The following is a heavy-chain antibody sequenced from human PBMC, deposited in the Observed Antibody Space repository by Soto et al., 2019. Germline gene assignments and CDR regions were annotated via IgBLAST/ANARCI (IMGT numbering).Heavy chain of an antibody. J-gene: IGHJ4*02. CDR3: ARDDEGGSYCDLGY. CDR2: ILHDGNNK. Sequence: QVQLVESGGGVVQPGRSLRLSCAASGFTFSNYIMHWVRQAPGKGLEWVAIILHDGNNKYNADSVKGRFTISRDNSKNTLYLQINSLRTEDTAIYYCARDDEGGSYCDLGYWGQGPLVTVSS. CDR1: GFTFSNYI. V-gene: IGHV3-30-3*01. D-gene: IGHD3-10*01.